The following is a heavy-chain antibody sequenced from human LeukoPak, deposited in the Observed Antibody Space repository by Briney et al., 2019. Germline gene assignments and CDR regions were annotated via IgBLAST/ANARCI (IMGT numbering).Heavy chain of an antibody. D-gene: IGHD6-13*01. J-gene: IGHJ4*02. CDR1: GFTVSSNY. CDR3: AGLAAAAALGGYY. Sequence: GGSLRLSCAASGFTVSSNYMSWVRQAPGKGLEWVSVIYSGGSTYYADSVKGRFTISRDNSKNTLYLQMNSLRAEDTAVYYCAGLAAAAALGGYYWGQGTLVTVSS. CDR2: IYSGGST. V-gene: IGHV3-53*01.